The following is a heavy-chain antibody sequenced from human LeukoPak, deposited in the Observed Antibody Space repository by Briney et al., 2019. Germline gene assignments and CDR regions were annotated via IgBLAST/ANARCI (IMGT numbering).Heavy chain of an antibody. CDR2: SYHSGSA. J-gene: IGHJ3*02. CDR1: GGSISSCGYS. CDR3: ARGHTTTNDAFDI. D-gene: IGHD1-1*01. Sequence: SETLSLTCAASGGSISSCGYSWSWIRQPPGKGLEWVGYSYHSGSAYYNPSLKSRVTISVDRSKNQFSLKLSSVTAADTAVYYCARGHTTTNDAFDIWGQGTMVTVSS. V-gene: IGHV4-30-2*01.